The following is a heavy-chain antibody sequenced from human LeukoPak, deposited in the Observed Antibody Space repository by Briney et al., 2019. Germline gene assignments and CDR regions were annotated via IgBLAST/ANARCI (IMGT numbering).Heavy chain of an antibody. Sequence: GGSLRLSCAAPGFIISTYYMTWVRQAPGKGLEWVAGIKQDGSENYYVDSVKGRFTVSRDNSKNSLYLQMNSLRAEDTAAYFCARERYCTTATCYVGVPFDYWGQGTLVTVSS. J-gene: IGHJ4*02. V-gene: IGHV3-7*01. CDR1: GFIISTYY. CDR3: ARERYCTTATCYVGVPFDY. CDR2: IKQDGSEN. D-gene: IGHD2-2*01.